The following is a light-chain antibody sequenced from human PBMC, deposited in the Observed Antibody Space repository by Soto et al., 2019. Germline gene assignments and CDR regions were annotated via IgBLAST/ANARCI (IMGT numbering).Light chain of an antibody. CDR2: EVS. V-gene: IGLV2-8*01. Sequence: QSALAQPPSASGSPGQSVTISCSGTSSDVGAYNYVSWYQQHPGKAPKVMIFEVSKWPSGVPDRFSGSKSGNTASLTVSGLQDEDEADYYCSSYAGSNSFVFGTGTKLTVL. J-gene: IGLJ1*01. CDR3: SSYAGSNSFV. CDR1: SSDVGAYNY.